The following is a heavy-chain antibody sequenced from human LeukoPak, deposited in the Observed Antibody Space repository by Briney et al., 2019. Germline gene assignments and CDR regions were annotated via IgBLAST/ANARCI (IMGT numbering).Heavy chain of an antibody. Sequence: SETLSLTCAVYGGSFSGYYWSWIRQPPGKGLEWIGEINHSGSTNYNPSLKSRVTISVDTSKNQFSLKLSSVTAADTAVYYCAREWQWLVTYYSDYWGQGTLVTVSS. CDR2: INHSGST. CDR3: AREWQWLVTYYSDY. D-gene: IGHD6-19*01. J-gene: IGHJ4*02. CDR1: GGSFSGYY. V-gene: IGHV4-34*01.